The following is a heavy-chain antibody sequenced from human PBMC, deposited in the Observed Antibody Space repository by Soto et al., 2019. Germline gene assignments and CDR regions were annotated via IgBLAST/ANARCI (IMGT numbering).Heavy chain of an antibody. CDR2: IYPGDSDT. CDR3: ARCLRFLEGTGNYYYMDV. V-gene: IGHV5-51*01. D-gene: IGHD3-3*01. J-gene: IGHJ6*03. Sequence: PGESLKISCKGSGYSFTSYWIGWVRQMPGKGLEWMGIIYPGDSDTRYSPSFQGQVTISADKSISTAYLQWSSLKASDTAMYYCARCLRFLEGTGNYYYMDVWGKGTTVTVSS. CDR1: GYSFTSYW.